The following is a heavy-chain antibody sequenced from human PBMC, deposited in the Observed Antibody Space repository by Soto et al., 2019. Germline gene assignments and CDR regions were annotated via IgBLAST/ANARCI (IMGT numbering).Heavy chain of an antibody. D-gene: IGHD2-2*01. CDR1: GGSISSSSYY. CDR2: IYYSGST. J-gene: IGHJ3*01. V-gene: IGHV4-39*01. CDR3: ATWRDIVVVPAAKGGAHDAFDF. Sequence: SETLSLTCTVSGGSISSSSYYWGWIRQPPGKGLEWIGSIYYSGSTYYNPSLKSRVTISVDTSKNQFSLKLSSVTAADTAVYYCATWRDIVVVPAAKGGAHDAFDFWGQGTMVTVSS.